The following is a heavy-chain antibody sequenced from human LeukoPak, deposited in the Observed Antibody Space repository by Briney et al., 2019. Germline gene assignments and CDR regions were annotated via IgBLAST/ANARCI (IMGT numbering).Heavy chain of an antibody. D-gene: IGHD3-9*01. CDR3: SLTDSDILTGFSPFDI. J-gene: IGHJ3*02. Sequence: SETLSLTCTVSGGSISSYYWSWIRQPPGKGLEWIGYIYYSGSTNYNPSLKSRVTISVDTSKNQFSLKLSSVTAADTAVYYCSLTDSDILTGFSPFDIWGQGTMVTVSS. V-gene: IGHV4-59*01. CDR1: GGSISSYY. CDR2: IYYSGST.